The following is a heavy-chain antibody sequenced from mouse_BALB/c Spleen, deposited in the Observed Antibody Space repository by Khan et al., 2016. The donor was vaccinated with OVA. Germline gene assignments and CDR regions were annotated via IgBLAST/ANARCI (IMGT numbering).Heavy chain of an antibody. Sequence: QMQLEESGPGLVAPSQSLSITCTVSGFSFTDFGVSWVRQPPGKGLEWLGIIWGDGSTNYHSVLISRLSISKDDSKSQVFLILNSLQIDDRATYCCAKGGTYFGEYFDVWGAGTTVTVSS. CDR3: AKGGTYFGEYFDV. J-gene: IGHJ1*01. CDR1: GFSFTDFG. CDR2: IWGDGST. V-gene: IGHV2-3*01. D-gene: IGHD2-10*01.